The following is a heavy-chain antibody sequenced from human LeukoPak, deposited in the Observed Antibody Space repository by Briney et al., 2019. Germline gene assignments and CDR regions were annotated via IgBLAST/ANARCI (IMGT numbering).Heavy chain of an antibody. CDR3: ARDVLSYYYDSSGYYPR. Sequence: ASVKVSCKASGGTFSSYAISWVRQAPGQGLEWMGGIIPIFGTANYAQKFQGRVTITADESTSTAYMELSSLRSEDTAVYYCARDVLSYYYDSSGYYPRWGQGTLVTVSS. CDR2: IIPIFGTA. D-gene: IGHD3-22*01. V-gene: IGHV1-69*13. J-gene: IGHJ4*02. CDR1: GGTFSSYA.